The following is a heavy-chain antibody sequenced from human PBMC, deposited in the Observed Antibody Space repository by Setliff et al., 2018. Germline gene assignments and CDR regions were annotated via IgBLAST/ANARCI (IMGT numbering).Heavy chain of an antibody. Sequence: GGSLRLSCAASGISSYTMSWVRQAPGKGLEWISYISGSGRTIYYAPSVKGRFTISRDNGNNSLFRQMEILRAEDTAVYYCAKVNNRFWSGYYPYYYAMDVWGQGTTVTVSS. D-gene: IGHD3-3*01. V-gene: IGHV3-48*01. CDR1: GISSYT. J-gene: IGHJ6*02. CDR2: ISGSGRTI. CDR3: AKVNNRFWSGYYPYYYAMDV.